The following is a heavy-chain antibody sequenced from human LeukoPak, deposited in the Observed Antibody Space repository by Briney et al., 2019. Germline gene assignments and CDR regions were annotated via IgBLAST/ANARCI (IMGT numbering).Heavy chain of an antibody. CDR3: ARSGYSSTWYLQNFELDY. CDR1: GFTVSSHY. V-gene: IGHV3-53*01. J-gene: IGHJ4*02. D-gene: IGHD2-2*01. CDR2: IYSDGTT. Sequence: GGSLRLSCAASGFTVSSHYMSFVRQAPGKGLEWVSIIYSDGTTDYADSVKGRFTISRDNSKNTLYLQMNSLRAEDTAVYFCARSGYSSTWYLQNFELDYWGQGTLVTVSS.